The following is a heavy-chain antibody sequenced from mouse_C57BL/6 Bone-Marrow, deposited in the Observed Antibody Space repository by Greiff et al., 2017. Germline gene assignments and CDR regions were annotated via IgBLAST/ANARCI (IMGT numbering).Heavy chain of an antibody. CDR2: INPNNGGT. J-gene: IGHJ2*01. CDR3: ARGETVVVDY. V-gene: IGHV1-22*01. D-gene: IGHD1-1*02. Sequence: EVQLQESGPELVKPGASVKLSCKASGYTFTDYNMHWVKQSHGNSLEWIEDINPNNGGTSSNQKFKGKATLTVNKSSSTAYMELRSLTSEDSAVYDCARGETVVVDYWGKGTTLTVSS. CDR1: GYTFTDYN.